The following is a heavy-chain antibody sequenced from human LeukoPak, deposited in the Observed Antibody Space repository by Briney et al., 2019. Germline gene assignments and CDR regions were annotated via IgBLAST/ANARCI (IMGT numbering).Heavy chain of an antibody. V-gene: IGHV4-31*03. CDR1: GGSISSGGYY. J-gene: IGHJ3*02. D-gene: IGHD5-12*01. CDR3: ARGGIYHAFDI. Sequence: SQTLSLTCTVSGGSISSGGYYWSWIRQHPGKGLEWIGYIYYSGSTNYNPSLKSRVTISVDTSKNQFSLKLSSVTAADTAVYYCARGGIYHAFDIWAKGQWSPSLQ. CDR2: IYYSGST.